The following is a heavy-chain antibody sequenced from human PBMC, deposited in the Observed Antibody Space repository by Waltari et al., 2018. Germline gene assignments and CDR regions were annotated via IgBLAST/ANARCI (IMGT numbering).Heavy chain of an antibody. Sequence: VQLVESGGGLVQPGGSLRLSCAASGFTFSRYSMNWVRRGPGKGRGWVSYLSGRASSIYYADSVKGRFTISSDNAKGSLFLHMTSLRAEDTAVYYCARDRGGDSSGLSPDAFDYWGQGTLVTVAP. J-gene: IGHJ4*02. CDR1: GFTFSRYS. D-gene: IGHD3-22*01. CDR2: LSGRASSI. V-gene: IGHV3-48*04. CDR3: ARDRGGDSSGLSPDAFDY.